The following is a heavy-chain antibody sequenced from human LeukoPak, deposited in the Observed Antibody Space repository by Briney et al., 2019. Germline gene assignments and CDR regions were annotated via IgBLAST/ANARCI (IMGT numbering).Heavy chain of an antibody. CDR3: ARSRDITMVRGVIISDYMDV. Sequence: SETLSLTCTVSGGPISSYYWSWIRQPAGKGLEWIGRIYTSGSTNYNPSLKSRVTMSVDTSKNQFSLKLSSVTAADTAVYYCARSRDITMVRGVIISDYMDVWGKGTTVTISS. V-gene: IGHV4-4*07. D-gene: IGHD3-10*01. CDR2: IYTSGST. J-gene: IGHJ6*03. CDR1: GGPISSYY.